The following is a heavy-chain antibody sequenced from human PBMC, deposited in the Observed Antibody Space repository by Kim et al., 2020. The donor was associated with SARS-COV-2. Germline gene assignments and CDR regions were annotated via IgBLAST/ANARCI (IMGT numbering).Heavy chain of an antibody. D-gene: IGHD2-15*01. Sequence: GGSLRLSCAASGFAFSSYAMNWFRQAPGKGLEWVSAINAGGTVTHHTGSVKGRFTISRDKSMNTVFLQMSSLRVEDSAIYYCAKVTFGPKVGADHFDACGHGALVSVSS. CDR3: AKVTFGPKVGADHFDA. J-gene: IGHJ4*01. CDR2: INAGGTVT. CDR1: GFAFSSYA. V-gene: IGHV3-23*01.